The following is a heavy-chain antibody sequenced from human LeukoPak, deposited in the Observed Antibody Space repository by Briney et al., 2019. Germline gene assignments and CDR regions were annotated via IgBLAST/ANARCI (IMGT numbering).Heavy chain of an antibody. D-gene: IGHD5-18*01. V-gene: IGHV4-31*03. J-gene: IGHJ4*02. CDR2: IYYSGST. Sequence: SQTLSLTCTVSGGSISSGGYSWSWIRQHPGKGLEWIGYIYYSGSTYYDPSLKSRVIISVDTSKNQFSLKLSSVTAADTAVYFCARVSRGDNYGNFDHWGQGTLVTVSS. CDR1: GGSISSGGYS. CDR3: ARVSRGDNYGNFDH.